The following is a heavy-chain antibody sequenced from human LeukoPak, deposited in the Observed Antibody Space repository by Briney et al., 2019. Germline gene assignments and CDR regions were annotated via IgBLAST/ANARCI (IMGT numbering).Heavy chain of an antibody. D-gene: IGHD3-10*02. Sequence: GGSLRLSCAASGFTFSRYEMNWVRHAPGKGREWVSYISSSGSTIYNPASVKGRFTTSRDNANNSLYMQMTGPRTEETAVYYCAELGTTMIGGFWGQGAPVSISS. J-gene: IGHJ4*03. V-gene: IGHV3-48*03. CDR1: GFTFSRYE. CDR3: AELGTTMIGGF. CDR2: ISSSGSTI.